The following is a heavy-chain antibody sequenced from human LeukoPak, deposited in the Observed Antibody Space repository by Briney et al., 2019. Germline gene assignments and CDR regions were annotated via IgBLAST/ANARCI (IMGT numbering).Heavy chain of an antibody. D-gene: IGHD5-18*01. J-gene: IGHJ4*02. CDR1: GFTFSSYA. Sequence: GGSLRLSCAASGFTFSSYAMHWVRQAPGKGLEWVAVISYDGSNKYYADSVKGRFTISRDNSKNTLYLQMNSLRAEVTAVYYCARDLRIHTAMVGYWGQGTPVTVSS. CDR2: ISYDGSNK. CDR3: ARDLRIHTAMVGY. V-gene: IGHV3-30*04.